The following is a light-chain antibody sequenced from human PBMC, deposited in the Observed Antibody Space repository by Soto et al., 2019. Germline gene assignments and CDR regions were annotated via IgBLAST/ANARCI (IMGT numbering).Light chain of an antibody. Sequence: EIMLTQSPGTLSLSPGERATLSCRASQSVSSSYLAWYQQKPGQAPRLLIYGASSRAAGIPDRFSGSGSGTDFTLTISSLEPEDFAVYYCQQRSNTFGQGTKLEIK. J-gene: IGKJ2*01. CDR3: QQRSNT. CDR1: QSVSSSY. CDR2: GAS. V-gene: IGKV3D-20*02.